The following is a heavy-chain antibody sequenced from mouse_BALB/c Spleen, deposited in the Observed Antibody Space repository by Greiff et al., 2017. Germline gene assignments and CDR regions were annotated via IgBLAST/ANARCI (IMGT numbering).Heavy chain of an antibody. J-gene: IGHJ4*01. V-gene: IGHV1-4*01. CDR1: GYTFTSYT. CDR2: INPSSGYT. D-gene: IGHD2-1*01. CDR3: ANYGNYGYAMDY. Sequence: QVQLKQSGAELARPGASVKMSCKASGYTFTSYTMHWVKQRPGQGLEWIGYINPSSGYTNYNQKFKDKATLTADKSSSTAYMQLSSLTSEDSAVYYCANYGNYGYAMDYWGQGTSVTVSS.